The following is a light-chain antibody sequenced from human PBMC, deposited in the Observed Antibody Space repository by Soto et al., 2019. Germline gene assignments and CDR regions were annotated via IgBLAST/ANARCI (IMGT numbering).Light chain of an antibody. Sequence: EIVLTQSPGTLSLSPGERATLSCRASQSVSSSFLAWYQQKPGQAPRLLIYGASSRATGIPDRFSGSGSGTDFTLTIIRLETEDFAVYFCQQYDISPITFGQGTRLGIK. CDR3: QQYDISPIT. CDR2: GAS. J-gene: IGKJ5*01. V-gene: IGKV3-20*01. CDR1: QSVSSSF.